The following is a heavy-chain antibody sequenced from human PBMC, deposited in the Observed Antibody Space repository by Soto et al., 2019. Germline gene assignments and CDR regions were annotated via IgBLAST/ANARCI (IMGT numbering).Heavy chain of an antibody. CDR1: GGSISSINNHFSNHY. CDR3: TLLVIGGLHGHVDV. V-gene: IGHV4-59*08. D-gene: IGHD6-13*01. CDR2: ISNIGFT. Sequence: PSETLSLTCTVSGGSISSINNHFSNHYCSWIRLSPGKGLEWIGYISNIGFTRYNPSLKSRVSISVDTSKNQVSLKLTSVTAAETDGYYCTLLVIGGLHGHVDVRGKGTRGSVS. J-gene: IGHJ6*03.